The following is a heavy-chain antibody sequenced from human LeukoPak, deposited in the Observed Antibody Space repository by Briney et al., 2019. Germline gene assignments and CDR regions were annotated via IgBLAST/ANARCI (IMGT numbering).Heavy chain of an antibody. V-gene: IGHV4-59*01. CDR3: ARAQFYYYGMDV. CDR1: GGSISSYY. J-gene: IGHJ6*02. CDR2: IYYSGST. Sequence: SETLSLTCTVSGGSISSYYWSWIRQPPGKGLEWIGYIYYSGSTNYNPSLKSRVTLSVDTSKNQFSLKLSSVTAADTAVYYCARAQFYYYGMDVWGQGTTVTVSS. D-gene: IGHD5-24*01.